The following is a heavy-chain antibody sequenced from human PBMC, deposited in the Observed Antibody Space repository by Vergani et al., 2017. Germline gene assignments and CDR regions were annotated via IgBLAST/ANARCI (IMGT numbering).Heavy chain of an antibody. Sequence: QVQLQQWGAGLLKPSETLSLTCAVYGGSFSGYYCSWIRQPPGKGLEWIGEINHSGSTNYNPSLESRVTISVDTSKNQFSLKLSSVTAADTAVYYCARLKQLRAGYYYYYMDVWGKGTTVTVSS. CDR1: GGSFSGYY. CDR2: INHSGST. CDR3: ARLKQLRAGYYYYYMDV. D-gene: IGHD5-12*01. V-gene: IGHV4-34*01. J-gene: IGHJ6*03.